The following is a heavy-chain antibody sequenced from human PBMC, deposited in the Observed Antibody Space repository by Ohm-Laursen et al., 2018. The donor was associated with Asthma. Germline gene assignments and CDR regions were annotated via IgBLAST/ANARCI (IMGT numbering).Heavy chain of an antibody. CDR3: ARGHGYNQY. J-gene: IGHJ4*02. Sequence: SETLSLTCTLSGASFSTYYWGWIRQPPGKGLEWIGYIYSTGSTNYNPSLESRVTISIDTSTNQFSLKLSSVTAADTAVYYCARGHGYNQYWGQGTLVTVSS. D-gene: IGHD5-24*01. CDR1: GASFSTYY. CDR2: IYSTGST. V-gene: IGHV4-59*01.